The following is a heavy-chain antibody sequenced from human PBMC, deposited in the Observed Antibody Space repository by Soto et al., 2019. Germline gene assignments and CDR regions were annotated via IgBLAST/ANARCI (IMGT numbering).Heavy chain of an antibody. D-gene: IGHD1-1*01. CDR3: ARVSRENGSYPFDF. J-gene: IGHJ4*01. Sequence: SETLSLTCTVSGGSTSGDYYWSWIRQHPGKGLEWIAYIYYRGGTFYNPSLADRLSISIDTSKNQFSLKLTSVTAADTAVYCCARVSRENGSYPFDFWGHGTLVTVSS. CDR2: IYYRGGT. CDR1: GGSTSGDYY. V-gene: IGHV4-31*03.